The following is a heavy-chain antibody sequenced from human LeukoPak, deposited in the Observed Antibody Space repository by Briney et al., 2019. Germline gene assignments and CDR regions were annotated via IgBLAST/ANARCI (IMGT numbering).Heavy chain of an antibody. CDR1: GGTFSSYA. CDR2: IIPILGIA. D-gene: IGHD6-13*01. Sequence: GASVKVSCKASGGTFSSYAISWVRQAPGQGLEWMGRIIPILGIANYAQKFQGRVTITADKSTSTAYMELSSLRSEDTAVYYCARGGLAVAGLRNSGPYGMDVWGQGTTVTVSS. V-gene: IGHV1-69*04. CDR3: ARGGLAVAGLRNSGPYGMDV. J-gene: IGHJ6*02.